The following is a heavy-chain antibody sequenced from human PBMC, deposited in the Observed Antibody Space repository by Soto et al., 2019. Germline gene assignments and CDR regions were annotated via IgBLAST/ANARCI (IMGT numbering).Heavy chain of an antibody. J-gene: IGHJ4*02. CDR2: INRDGSSI. Sequence: EVQLVESGGGLAQPGGSLRLSCAASGFTLSSDWMHWVRQSPGKGLLWLSRINRDGSSISYADSVEGRFTVSRDNARGTLYLQMNCLRVVDMVVYCCATGAAFRGQEILVNVSS. D-gene: IGHD6-25*01. CDR1: GFTLSSDW. CDR3: ATGAAF. V-gene: IGHV3-74*01.